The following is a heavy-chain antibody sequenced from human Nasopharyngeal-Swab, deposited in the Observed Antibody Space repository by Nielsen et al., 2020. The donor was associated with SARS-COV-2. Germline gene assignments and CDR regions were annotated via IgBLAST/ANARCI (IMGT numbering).Heavy chain of an antibody. CDR2: INPDSGGT. D-gene: IGHD2-15*01. J-gene: IGHJ4*02. Sequence: ASVKVSCKASGYAFTANYMHWVRQAPGQGLEWMGRINPDSGGTNYAQKFQGRVTMTRDTSISTAYMELSRLRSEDTAVHYCARDSGYCSGGSCYPEDYWGQGTLVTVSS. CDR3: ARDSGYCSGGSCYPEDY. CDR1: GYAFTANY. V-gene: IGHV1-2*06.